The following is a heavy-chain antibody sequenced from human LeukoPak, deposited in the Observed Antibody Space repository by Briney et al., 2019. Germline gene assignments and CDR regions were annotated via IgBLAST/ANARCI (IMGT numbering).Heavy chain of an antibody. CDR1: GGSISNYY. Sequence: SETLSLTCTVSGGSISNYYWSWIRQLPGKGLECIGYIYYSGSTNYNPSLKSRVTISLDTSKNQFSLKLSSVTAADTAVYYRASAEDGDYWLWDVWGKGTTVTISS. CDR3: ASAEDGDYWLWDV. D-gene: IGHD4-17*01. J-gene: IGHJ6*04. V-gene: IGHV4-59*01. CDR2: IYYSGST.